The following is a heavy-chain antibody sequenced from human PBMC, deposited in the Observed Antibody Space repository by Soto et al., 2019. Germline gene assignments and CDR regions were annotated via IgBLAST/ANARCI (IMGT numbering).Heavy chain of an antibody. D-gene: IGHD1-20*01. CDR2: VSYSGSP. V-gene: IGHV4-39*01. J-gene: IGHJ4*02. Sequence: QLQLQESGPGLVKSSETLSLTCTVSGGSISSSHHWGWIRQPPGKGLEWIGSVSYSGSPYYSPSFKSRITIPVDTSKTQFALRVRSVTATYTAVYFCARHYNTGAFFDYLGQEMLVTVSS. CDR1: GGSISSSHH. CDR3: ARHYNTGAFFDY.